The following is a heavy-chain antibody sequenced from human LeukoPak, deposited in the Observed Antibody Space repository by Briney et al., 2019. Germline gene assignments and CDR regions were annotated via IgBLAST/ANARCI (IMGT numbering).Heavy chain of an antibody. CDR2: ISGSGGST. CDR1: GFTFSSYA. D-gene: IGHD2-15*01. CDR3: AKDPAIVVVVAAHFDY. J-gene: IGHJ4*02. V-gene: IGHV3-23*01. Sequence: GGSLRLSCAASGFTFSSYAMSWVRQAPGKGLEWVSAISGSGGSTYYADSVKGRFTISRDNSKNTLYLQVNSLRAEDTAVYYRAKDPAIVVVVAAHFDYWGQGTLVTVSS.